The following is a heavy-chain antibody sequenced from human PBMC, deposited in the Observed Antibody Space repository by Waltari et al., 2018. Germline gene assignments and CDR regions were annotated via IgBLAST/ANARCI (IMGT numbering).Heavy chain of an antibody. CDR1: GGTFSSYA. D-gene: IGHD1-1*01. V-gene: IGHV1-69*05. J-gene: IGHJ6*03. Sequence: QVQLVQSGAEVKKPGSSVKVSCKASGGTFSSYAISWVRQAPGQGLEWMGGIIPIFGTANYAQKFQGRVTITTDESTSTAYMELSSLRSEDTAVYYCARERGEGEGTSYYYMDVWGKGTTVTVSS. CDR2: IIPIFGTA. CDR3: ARERGEGEGTSYYYMDV.